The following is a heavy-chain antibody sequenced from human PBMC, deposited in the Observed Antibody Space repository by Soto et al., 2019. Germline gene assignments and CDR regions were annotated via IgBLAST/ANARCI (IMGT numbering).Heavy chain of an antibody. D-gene: IGHD3-3*01. CDR1: GGSISSYY. V-gene: IGHV4-59*01. J-gene: IGHJ6*02. CDR2: IYYSGST. Sequence: SETLSLTCTVSGGSISSYYWSWIRQPPGKGLGWIGYIYYSGSTNYNPSLKSRVTISVDTSKNQFSLKLSSVTAADTAVYYCARDRSGFWSGYHYYYYGMDVWGQGTTVTVSS. CDR3: ARDRSGFWSGYHYYYYGMDV.